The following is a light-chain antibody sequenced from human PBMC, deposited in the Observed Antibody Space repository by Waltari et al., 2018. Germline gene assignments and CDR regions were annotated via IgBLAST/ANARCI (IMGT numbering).Light chain of an antibody. J-gene: IGKJ4*01. CDR2: DTS. V-gene: IGKV3-11*01. CDR1: ERVYKY. Sequence: EVVLTQSPVTLSLSAGERASLSCRASERVYKYLAWYQQRPGHPPRLLIYDTSNRAAGVPGRFSGSGYGTDFTLTITSLEAEDFAVYFCQQGSILPLTFGGGTRVEIK. CDR3: QQGSILPLT.